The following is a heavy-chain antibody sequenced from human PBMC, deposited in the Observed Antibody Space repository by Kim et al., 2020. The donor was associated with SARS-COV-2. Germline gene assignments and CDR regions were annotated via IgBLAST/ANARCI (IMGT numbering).Heavy chain of an antibody. CDR3: ARDRVPGMDNGLDY. D-gene: IGHD1-1*01. Sequence: EDSVKGRFTISRDNAKNSLYLQMNSLRAEDTAVYYCARDRVPGMDNGLDYWGQGTLVTVSS. V-gene: IGHV3-11*06. J-gene: IGHJ4*02.